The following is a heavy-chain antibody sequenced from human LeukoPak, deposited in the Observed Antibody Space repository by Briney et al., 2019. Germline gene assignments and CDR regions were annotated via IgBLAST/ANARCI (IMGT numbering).Heavy chain of an antibody. Sequence: GSSVKVSCKASGGTFSSYAISWVRQAPGRGLEWMGGIIPIFGTANYAQKFQGRVTITADESTSTAYMELSSLRSEDTAVYYCARSLVVVIDYYYYMDVWGKGTTVTVSS. D-gene: IGHD3-22*01. CDR1: GGTFSSYA. CDR2: IIPIFGTA. J-gene: IGHJ6*03. CDR3: ARSLVVVIDYYYYMDV. V-gene: IGHV1-69*01.